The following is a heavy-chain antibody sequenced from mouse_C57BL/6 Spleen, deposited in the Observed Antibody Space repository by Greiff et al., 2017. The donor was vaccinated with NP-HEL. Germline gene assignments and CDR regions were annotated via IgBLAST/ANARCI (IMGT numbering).Heavy chain of an antibody. D-gene: IGHD2-4*01. CDR3: AREGVYDYGKRGFDY. V-gene: IGHV1-26*01. Sequence: EVQLQQSGPELVKPGASVKISCKASGYTFTDYYMNWVKQSHGKSLEWIGDINPNNGGTSYNQKFKGKATLTVDKSSSTAYMELRSLTSEDSAVYYCAREGVYDYGKRGFDYWGQGTTLTVSS. CDR1: GYTFTDYY. CDR2: INPNNGGT. J-gene: IGHJ2*01.